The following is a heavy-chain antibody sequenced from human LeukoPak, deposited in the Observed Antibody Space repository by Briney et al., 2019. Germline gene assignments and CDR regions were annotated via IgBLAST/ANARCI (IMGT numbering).Heavy chain of an antibody. V-gene: IGHV5-51*01. CDR2: IYPGDSDT. Sequence: GESLKISSKGSVYSFTSYWIGWVRQMPGKGLECMGSIYPGDSDTRYTPSFKGQVTISADKSISTAYLQWSRLKASDTAMYYCARNVAAAVPYYYYGMDVWGQGTPVTVSS. CDR1: VYSFTSYW. J-gene: IGHJ6*02. CDR3: ARNVAAAVPYYYYGMDV. D-gene: IGHD6-13*01.